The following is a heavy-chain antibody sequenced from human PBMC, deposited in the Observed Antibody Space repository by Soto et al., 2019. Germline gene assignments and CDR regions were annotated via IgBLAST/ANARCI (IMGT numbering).Heavy chain of an antibody. J-gene: IGHJ4*02. CDR3: ARLPGDCSSTSCYTDYFDY. Sequence: KGLEWMGIIYPGDSDTRYSPSFQGQVTISADKSISTAYLQWSSLKASDTAMYYCARLPGDCSSTSCYTDYFDYWGQETLVTVSS. D-gene: IGHD2-2*02. CDR2: IYPGDSDT. V-gene: IGHV5-51*01.